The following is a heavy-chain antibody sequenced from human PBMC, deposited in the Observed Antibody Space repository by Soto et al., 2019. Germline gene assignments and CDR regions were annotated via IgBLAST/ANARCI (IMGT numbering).Heavy chain of an antibody. CDR2: IIPIFGTA. CDR1: GGTFSSYA. V-gene: IGHV1-69*01. Sequence: QVQLVQSGAEVKKPGSSVKVSCKASGGTFSSYAISWVRQAPGQGLEWMGGIIPIFGTANYAQKFQGRVTITADESTSTAYMELSSLRSEDTAVYYCARGGPIFGVLAYYGMDVWGQGTTVTVSS. J-gene: IGHJ6*02. CDR3: ARGGPIFGVLAYYGMDV. D-gene: IGHD3-3*01.